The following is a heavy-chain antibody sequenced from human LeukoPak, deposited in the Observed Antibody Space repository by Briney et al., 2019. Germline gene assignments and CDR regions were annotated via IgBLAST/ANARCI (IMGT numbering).Heavy chain of an antibody. J-gene: IGHJ6*03. D-gene: IGHD4-11*01. CDR3: ARTLRDYSNYAPMDGDYYYYYMDV. Sequence: ASVKVSCKSSGYTFTGYYMHWVRQAPGQGLEWMGWINPNSGGTNYAQEVQGRVTMTRDTSISTAYMELSSLRSEDTAVYYCARTLRDYSNYAPMDGDYYYYYMDVWGKGTTVTVSS. CDR1: GYTFTGYY. V-gene: IGHV1-2*02. CDR2: INPNSGGT.